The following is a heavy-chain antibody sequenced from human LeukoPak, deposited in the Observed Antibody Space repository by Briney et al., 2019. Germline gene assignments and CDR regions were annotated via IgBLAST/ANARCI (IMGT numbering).Heavy chain of an antibody. CDR2: ISVSGGST. CDR1: GFTFSNYG. Sequence: PGGSLRLSCAVSGFTFSNYGMAWVRQAPGKGLEWVSSISVSGGSTYYSDSVKGRFTVSRDNSKNTLYLQMNSLRAEDTALYYCAKPRVWGVNYFDYWGQGTLVTVSS. J-gene: IGHJ4*02. CDR3: AKPRVWGVNYFDY. V-gene: IGHV3-23*01. D-gene: IGHD3-10*01.